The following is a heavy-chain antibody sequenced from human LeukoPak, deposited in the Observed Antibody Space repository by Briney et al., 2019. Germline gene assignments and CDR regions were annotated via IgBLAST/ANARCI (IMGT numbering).Heavy chain of an antibody. Sequence: ASVKVSRKASGYTFTGYYMHWVRQAPGQGLEWMGWINPNSGGTDYAQKFQGWVTMTRDTSISTAYMELSRLRSDDTAVYYCARGTPRNQLLLYHFDYWGQGTLVTVSS. CDR2: INPNSGGT. V-gene: IGHV1-2*04. CDR1: GYTFTGYY. D-gene: IGHD2-2*02. CDR3: ARGTPRNQLLLYHFDY. J-gene: IGHJ4*02.